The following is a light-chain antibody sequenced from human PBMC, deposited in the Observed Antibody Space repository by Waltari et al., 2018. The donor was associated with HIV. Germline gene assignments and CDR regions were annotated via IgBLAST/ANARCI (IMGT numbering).Light chain of an antibody. CDR1: QSVSSN. CDR2: GAS. Sequence: EIVVTQSPVTLSVSHGERATLTCRASQSVSSNLAWYQQKPGQAPSLLIYGASTRATGIPARFSGSGSGTEFTLTISSLQSEDFAVYYCQQYNNWPRTFGQGTKLEIK. V-gene: IGKV3-15*01. J-gene: IGKJ2*01. CDR3: QQYNNWPRT.